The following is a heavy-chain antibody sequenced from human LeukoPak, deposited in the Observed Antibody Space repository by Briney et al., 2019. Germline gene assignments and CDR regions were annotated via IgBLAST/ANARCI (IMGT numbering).Heavy chain of an antibody. CDR1: GGSFSGYY. Sequence: SETLSLTCAVYGGSFSGYYWSWIRQPPGKGLEWIGEINHRGSTNYNPSLKSRVTISVDTSKNQFSLKLSSVTAADTAVYYCARSLRGYGDYYFDYWGQGTLVTVSS. J-gene: IGHJ4*02. V-gene: IGHV4-34*01. CDR3: ARSLRGYGDYYFDY. CDR2: INHRGST. D-gene: IGHD4-17*01.